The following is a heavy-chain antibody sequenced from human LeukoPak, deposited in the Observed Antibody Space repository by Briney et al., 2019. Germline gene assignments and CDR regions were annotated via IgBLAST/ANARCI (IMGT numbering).Heavy chain of an antibody. CDR2: IYHSGST. CDR3: ARGDCGSGEFDP. CDR1: GGSISSGGYS. Sequence: PSETLSLTCAVSGGSISSGGYSWSWIRQPPGKGLEWIGYIYHSGSTYYNPSLKSRVTISVDRSKNQFSLKLSSVTAADTAVYYCARGDCGSGEFDPWGQGTLVTVSS. V-gene: IGHV4-30-2*01. J-gene: IGHJ5*02. D-gene: IGHD3-10*01.